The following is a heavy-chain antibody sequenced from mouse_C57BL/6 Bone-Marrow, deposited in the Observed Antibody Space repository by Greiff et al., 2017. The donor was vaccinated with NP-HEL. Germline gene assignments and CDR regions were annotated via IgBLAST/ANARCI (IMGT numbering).Heavy chain of an antibody. Sequence: QVHVKQSGPGLVQPSQSLSITCTVSGFSLTSYGVHWVRQSPGKGLEWLGVLWSGGSTDYNAAFISRLSISKNNSKSQVFFKMNSLQADDTAIYYCAREGYGSSPYYFDYWGQGTTLTVSS. V-gene: IGHV2-2*01. CDR2: LWSGGST. J-gene: IGHJ2*01. CDR3: AREGYGSSPYYFDY. CDR1: GFSLTSYG. D-gene: IGHD1-1*01.